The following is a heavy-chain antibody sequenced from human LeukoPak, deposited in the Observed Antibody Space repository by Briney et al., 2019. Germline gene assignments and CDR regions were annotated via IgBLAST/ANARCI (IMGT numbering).Heavy chain of an antibody. V-gene: IGHV1-2*02. D-gene: IGHD1-26*01. CDR2: INPNSGGT. J-gene: IGHJ4*02. Sequence: ASVKVSCKASGYTFTGNYMHWVRQAPGQGLEWMGWINPNSGGTNYAQDFQGRVTMTRDTSISTAYMELSRLRSDDTAVYYCARELSRWELPDYWGQGTLVTVSS. CDR1: GYTFTGNY. CDR3: ARELSRWELPDY.